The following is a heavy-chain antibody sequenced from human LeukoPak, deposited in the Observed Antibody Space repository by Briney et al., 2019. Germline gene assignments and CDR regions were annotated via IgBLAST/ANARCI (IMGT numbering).Heavy chain of an antibody. CDR1: GFTFSSYW. Sequence: GGSLRLSCAASGFTFSSYWMSWVRQAPGRGLEWVANVKQDGSDKYYVDSVKGRFTISRDNAKNSLYLQMSSLRAEDTAVYYWARDSSIAAAGSDYWGQGTLVTVSS. CDR2: VKQDGSDK. CDR3: ARDSSIAAAGSDY. V-gene: IGHV3-7*01. J-gene: IGHJ4*02. D-gene: IGHD6-13*01.